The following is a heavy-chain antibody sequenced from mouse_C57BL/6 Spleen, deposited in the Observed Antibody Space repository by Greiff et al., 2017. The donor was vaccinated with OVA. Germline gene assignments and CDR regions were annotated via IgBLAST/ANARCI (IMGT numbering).Heavy chain of an antibody. CDR3: ARSGYYGSRRYFDD. D-gene: IGHD1-1*01. Sequence: QVQLQQPGAELVRPGSSVKLSCKASGYTFTSYWMHWVKQRPIQGLEWIGNIDPSDSETHYNQKFKDKATFTVDKSSSTAYMQLSSPTSEDSAVKYCARSGYYGSRRYFDDWGTGTTVTVSS. CDR1: GYTFTSYW. CDR2: IDPSDSET. J-gene: IGHJ1*03. V-gene: IGHV1-52*01.